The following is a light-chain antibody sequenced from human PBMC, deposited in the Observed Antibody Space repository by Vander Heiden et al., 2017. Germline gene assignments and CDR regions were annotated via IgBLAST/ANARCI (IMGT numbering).Light chain of an antibody. Sequence: SVLTQPPSVSWAPGQMVPIPCTGSSSNIGAGYDVHWYQQLPGTAPKRLNYGNSNRPSGVPDRFSGSKSGTTASLASTGLQAEDEADYYCQSYDSSLSGHVVFGGGTKLTVL. V-gene: IGLV1-40*01. CDR3: QSYDSSLSGHVV. CDR2: GNS. CDR1: SSNIGAGYD. J-gene: IGLJ2*01.